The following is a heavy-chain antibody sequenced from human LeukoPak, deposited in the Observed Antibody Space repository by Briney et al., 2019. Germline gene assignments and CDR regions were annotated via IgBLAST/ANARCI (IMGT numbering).Heavy chain of an antibody. Sequence: GGSLRLSCAASGFTFSSYGMHWVRQAPGKGLDWVAVISYDGSNKYYADSVKGRFTISRDNSKNTLYLQMNSLRAEDTAVYYCAKVGSSGWYEILFDYWGQGTLVTVSS. D-gene: IGHD6-19*01. V-gene: IGHV3-30*18. CDR2: ISYDGSNK. J-gene: IGHJ4*02. CDR3: AKVGSSGWYEILFDY. CDR1: GFTFSSYG.